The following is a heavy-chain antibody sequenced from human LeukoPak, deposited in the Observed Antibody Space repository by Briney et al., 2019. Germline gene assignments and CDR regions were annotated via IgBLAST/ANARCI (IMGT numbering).Heavy chain of an antibody. Sequence: PSETLSLTCAVYGGSFSAYYWSWIRQPPGKGLEWIGEINHSGSTNYNPSLKSRVTISLDTSKNQFSLKLSSVTAADTAVYYCARGKRGYSSSWYDYWGQGTLVTVSS. V-gene: IGHV4-34*01. CDR3: ARGKRGYSSSWYDY. CDR1: GGSFSAYY. D-gene: IGHD6-13*01. J-gene: IGHJ4*02. CDR2: INHSGST.